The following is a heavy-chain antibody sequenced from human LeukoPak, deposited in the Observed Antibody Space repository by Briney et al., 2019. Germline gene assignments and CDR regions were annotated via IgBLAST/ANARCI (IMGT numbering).Heavy chain of an antibody. CDR3: VKGGQDCSPTTCYYD. CDR2: ISGSGST. Sequence: GGSLRLSCVASGYIFNNYAVSWVRQDPGKGLEWVSAISGSGSTYYADSVKGRFTISRDNSKNTGYLQMNSLRAEDTAVYYCVKGGQDCSPTTCYYDWGQGTLVTVSS. J-gene: IGHJ4*02. V-gene: IGHV3-23*01. CDR1: GYIFNNYA. D-gene: IGHD2-2*01.